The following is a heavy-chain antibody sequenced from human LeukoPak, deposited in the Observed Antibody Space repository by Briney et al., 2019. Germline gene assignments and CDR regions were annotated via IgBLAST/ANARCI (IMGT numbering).Heavy chain of an antibody. J-gene: IGHJ4*02. V-gene: IGHV1-2*02. CDR2: INPNSGGT. Sequence: ASVKVSCKASGYTFTAYSMHWVRQAPGQGLEWMGWINPNSGGTNYAQKFQGRVTMTRDTSITTAYMELSRLRSDDTAVYYCAKDGARDGYNYPDYWGQGTLVTVSS. D-gene: IGHD5-24*01. CDR1: GYTFTAYS. CDR3: AKDGARDGYNYPDY.